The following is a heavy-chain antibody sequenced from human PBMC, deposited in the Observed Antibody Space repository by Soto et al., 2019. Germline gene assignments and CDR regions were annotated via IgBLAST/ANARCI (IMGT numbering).Heavy chain of an antibody. V-gene: IGHV2-5*02. CDR2: ILWDDDK. Sequence: QITLKESGPKLVKPTQTLTLTCTFSGFSLSTSGGGVGWIRQPPGKALEWLALILWDDDKRYSPSLKSRITIPKNTSKNQVVLTMTHMDPVNTATDYCAQSLIPNWGYRGAFDYWGQGTLVTVSS. CDR3: AQSLIPNWGYRGAFDY. D-gene: IGHD7-27*01. J-gene: IGHJ4*02. CDR1: GFSLSTSGGG.